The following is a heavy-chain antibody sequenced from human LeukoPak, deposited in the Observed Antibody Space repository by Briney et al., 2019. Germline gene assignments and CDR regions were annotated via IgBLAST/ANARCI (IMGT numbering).Heavy chain of an antibody. J-gene: IGHJ4*02. D-gene: IGHD1-26*01. Sequence: GGSLRLSCAASGFTFSSYAISWVRQAPGKGLEWVSRVSGSGGSTFYADSVKGRFTISRDNSKNTLFLQMNSLRAEDTAVYYCAKRSGSYPYYFDYWGQGTVVTVSS. CDR3: AKRSGSYPYYFDY. CDR2: VSGSGGST. CDR1: GFTFSSYA. V-gene: IGHV3-23*01.